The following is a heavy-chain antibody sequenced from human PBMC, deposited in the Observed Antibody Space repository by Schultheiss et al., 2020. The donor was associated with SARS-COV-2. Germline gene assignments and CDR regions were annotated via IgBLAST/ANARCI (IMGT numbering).Heavy chain of an antibody. CDR1: GGSISSYY. CDR3: ARSPGRGSAFDI. CDR2: IYYSGST. Sequence: LSLTCTVSGGSISSYYWSWIRQPPGKGLEWIGYIYYSGSTNYNPSLKSRVTISVDTSKNQFSLKLSSVTAADTVVYYCARSPGRGSAFDIWGQGTMVTVSS. J-gene: IGHJ3*02. D-gene: IGHD3-10*01. V-gene: IGHV4-59*12.